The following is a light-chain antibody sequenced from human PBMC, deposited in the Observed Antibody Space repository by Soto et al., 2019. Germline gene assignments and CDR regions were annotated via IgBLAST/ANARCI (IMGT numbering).Light chain of an antibody. CDR3: QHYGSSPRT. CDR1: QSITNNY. Sequence: EIVLTQSPGTLSFSPGERATLSCRASQSITNNYLAWYQQKAGQVPRLLLYGASTRPTGIPDRFSGSGFGTDFPLTITRLEPDDCAVYYCQHYGSSPRTFGQGTKVDIK. J-gene: IGKJ1*01. CDR2: GAS. V-gene: IGKV3-20*01.